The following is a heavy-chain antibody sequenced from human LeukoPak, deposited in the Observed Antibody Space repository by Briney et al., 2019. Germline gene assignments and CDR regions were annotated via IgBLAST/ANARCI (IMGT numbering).Heavy chain of an antibody. CDR2: IHDSGST. CDR1: GASISSYY. V-gene: IGHV4-59*01. J-gene: IGHJ6*04. CDR3: ARGSVTTYYFYGMDV. D-gene: IGHD4-17*01. Sequence: SETLSLTCTVSGASISSYYWSWIRQPPGKGLEWIGYIHDSGSTNYNPSLKSRLTISVDTSNNQFSLKLSSVTAADTAVYYCARGSVTTYYFYGMDVWGKGTTVTVSS.